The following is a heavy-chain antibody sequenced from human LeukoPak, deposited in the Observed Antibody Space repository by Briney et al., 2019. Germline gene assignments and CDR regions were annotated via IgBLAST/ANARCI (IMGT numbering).Heavy chain of an antibody. Sequence: SVKVSCKASGGTFISYAISWVRQAPGQGLEWMGGIIPIFGTANYAQKFQGRVTITADESTSTAYMELSSLRSEDTAVYYCASVDTGARVYYYYGMDVWGQGTTVTVSS. J-gene: IGHJ6*02. CDR1: GGTFISYA. V-gene: IGHV1-69*13. CDR3: ASVDTGARVYYYYGMDV. D-gene: IGHD5-18*01. CDR2: IIPIFGTA.